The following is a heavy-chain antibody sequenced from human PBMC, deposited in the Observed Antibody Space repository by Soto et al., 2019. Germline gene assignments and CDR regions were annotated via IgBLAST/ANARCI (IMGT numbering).Heavy chain of an antibody. V-gene: IGHV3-23*01. CDR3: AKELGCSSTSCYGVGWFDP. D-gene: IGHD2-2*01. CDR2: ISGSGGST. Sequence: EVQLLESGGGLVQPGGSLRLSCAASGFTFSSYAMSWVRQAPGKGLEWVSAISGSGGSTYYADSVKGRFTISRDNSKNTRYLQMNSLRAEDTAVYYCAKELGCSSTSCYGVGWFDPWGQGTLVTVSS. CDR1: GFTFSSYA. J-gene: IGHJ5*02.